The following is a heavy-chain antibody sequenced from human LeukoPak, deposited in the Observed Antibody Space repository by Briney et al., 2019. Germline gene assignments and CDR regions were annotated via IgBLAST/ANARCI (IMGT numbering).Heavy chain of an antibody. CDR3: TRGSNRDDSSDFDC. CDR1: GLTFSSHW. CDR2: IRSNAYGGAT. J-gene: IGHJ4*02. Sequence: PGGSLRLSCAASGLTFSSHWMHWFRQAPGKGLEWVGRIRSNAYGGATESAAPVTGRFTISRDDSENTMYLQMNSLKIEDTAAYYCTRGSNRDDSSDFDCWGQGTLVTVSS. V-gene: IGHV3-15*07. D-gene: IGHD3-22*01.